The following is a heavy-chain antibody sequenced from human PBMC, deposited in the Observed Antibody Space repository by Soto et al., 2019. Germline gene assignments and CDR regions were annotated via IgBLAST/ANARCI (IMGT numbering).Heavy chain of an antibody. CDR1: GFTFSSYG. V-gene: IGHV3-33*01. Sequence: QVQLVESGGGVVQPGRSLRLSCAASGFTFSSYGMHWVRQAPGKGLEWVAVIWYDGSNKYYADSVKGRFTISRDNSKNTLYLQMNSLRAEDTAVYYCAREPSAVVIFDYWGQGTLVTVSS. CDR3: AREPSAVVIFDY. D-gene: IGHD2-15*01. CDR2: IWYDGSNK. J-gene: IGHJ4*02.